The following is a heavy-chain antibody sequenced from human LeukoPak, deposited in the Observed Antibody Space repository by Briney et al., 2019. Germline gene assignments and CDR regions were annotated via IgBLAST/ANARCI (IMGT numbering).Heavy chain of an antibody. CDR1: GFTFSSYS. D-gene: IGHD2-2*01. V-gene: IGHV3-48*01. CDR3: ASETSYKRHCSSTSCNDY. Sequence: GGSLRLSCAASGFTFSSYSMNWVRQAPGKGLEWVSYISSSSSTIYYADSVKGRFTISRDNAKNSLYLQMNSLRAEDTAVYYCASETSYKRHCSSTSCNDYWGQGTLVTVSS. J-gene: IGHJ4*02. CDR2: ISSSSSTI.